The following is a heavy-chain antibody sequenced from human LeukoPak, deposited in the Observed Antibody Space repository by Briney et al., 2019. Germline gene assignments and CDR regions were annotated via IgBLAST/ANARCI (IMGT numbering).Heavy chain of an antibody. Sequence: ASVKVSCKASGYTFTGYCMHWVRQAPGQGLEWMGWINPNNGSTNYAQKFQGRVTMTRDTSISTAYMELNRLRSDDTAVYYCARDTRVGATPAAGDYWGQGTLVTVSS. CDR2: INPNNGST. J-gene: IGHJ4*02. CDR3: ARDTRVGATPAAGDY. V-gene: IGHV1-2*02. CDR1: GYTFTGYC. D-gene: IGHD1-26*01.